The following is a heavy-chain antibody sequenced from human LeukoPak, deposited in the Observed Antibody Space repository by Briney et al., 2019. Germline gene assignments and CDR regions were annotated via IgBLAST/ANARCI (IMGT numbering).Heavy chain of an antibody. D-gene: IGHD6-19*01. CDR3: AKDWGDSGWCLDF. CDR1: GFTFRTYA. Sequence: PGGSLRLSCAASGFTFRTYAMNWVRQAPGKGLEWVSAITNGVTTYYADSVKGRFTISRDNSKNTLYLQMNSLRAEDTAVYYCAKDWGDSGWCLDFWGQGTLVTVSS. J-gene: IGHJ4*02. CDR2: ITNGVTT. V-gene: IGHV3-23*01.